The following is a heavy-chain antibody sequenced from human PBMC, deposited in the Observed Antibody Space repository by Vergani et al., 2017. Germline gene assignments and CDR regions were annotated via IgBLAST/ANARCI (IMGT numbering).Heavy chain of an antibody. D-gene: IGHD1-7*01. Sequence: QITLKESGPTLVKPTQTLTLTCTFSGFSLNTRGVSVAWIRQPPRKALDWLALIYWNDDQHYSPSLNNRVTITKDISKNQVVLTMTNMDYVDTGTYYCVYRKTECGTTGCFDPFYYNYYMYVWGKGTTVTVSS. CDR2: IYWNDDQ. J-gene: IGHJ6*03. V-gene: IGHV2-5*04. CDR3: VYRKTECGTTGCFDPFYYNYYMYV. CDR1: GFSLNTRGVS.